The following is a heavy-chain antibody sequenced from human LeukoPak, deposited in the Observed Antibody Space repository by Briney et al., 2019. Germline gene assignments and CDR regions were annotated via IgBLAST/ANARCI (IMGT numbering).Heavy chain of an antibody. CDR3: AGQYFDIWSGYYTAHYYFDY. Sequence: PGGSLRLSCAASGFTFSSYGMNWVRQAPGKGLEWVSSISSRSSYIYYADSVKGRFTISRDNAKNSLYLELHSLRAEDTAVYYCAGQYFDIWSGYYTAHYYFDYWGQGTLVTVSS. J-gene: IGHJ4*02. CDR2: ISSRSSYI. D-gene: IGHD3-3*01. V-gene: IGHV3-21*06. CDR1: GFTFSSYG.